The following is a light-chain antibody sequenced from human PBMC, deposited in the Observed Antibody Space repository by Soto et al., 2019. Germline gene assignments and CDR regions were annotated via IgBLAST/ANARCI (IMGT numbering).Light chain of an antibody. V-gene: IGKV3-20*01. CDR1: QSVDSNY. CDR2: GAS. J-gene: IGKJ4*01. CDR3: QHYGSSGLT. Sequence: VLTQSPGTLSLSPGEGATLSCRASQSVDSNYLGWYQQKPGQAPTLLIYGASSRATGIPDRFGGSESGTDFTLIISRLEPEDFAVYYCQHYGSSGLTFGGGTKVEIK.